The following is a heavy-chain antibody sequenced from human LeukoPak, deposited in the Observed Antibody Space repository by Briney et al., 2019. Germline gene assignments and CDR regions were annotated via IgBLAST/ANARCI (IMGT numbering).Heavy chain of an antibody. CDR3: AKGLKTAVGPYKGYHYYMDV. CDR2: INDRGIAT. J-gene: IGHJ6*03. CDR1: GFTFTNAW. D-gene: IGHD5-18*01. V-gene: IGHV3-23*01. Sequence: GGSLRLSCAVSGFTFTNAWMSWVRQAPGKGLEWVSTINDRGIATYYADSVKGRFTISRDNSKNTLSLQVSSLRAEDTAIYYCAKGLKTAVGPYKGYHYYMDVWGKGTTVTVSS.